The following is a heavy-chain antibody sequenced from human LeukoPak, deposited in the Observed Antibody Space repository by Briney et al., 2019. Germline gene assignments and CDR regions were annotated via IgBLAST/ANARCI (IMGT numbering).Heavy chain of an antibody. CDR1: GFTFSSYW. CDR3: ARDPETCYYGSGRYHNPSYFDY. CDR2: INSDESST. D-gene: IGHD3-10*01. V-gene: IGHV3-74*01. J-gene: IGHJ4*02. Sequence: GGSLRLSCAASGFTFSSYWMHWVRQAPGKGLVWVSRINSDESSTSYADSVKGRFTISRDNAKNSLYLQMNSLRAEDTATYYCARDPETCYYGSGRYHNPSYFDYWGQGTLVTVSS.